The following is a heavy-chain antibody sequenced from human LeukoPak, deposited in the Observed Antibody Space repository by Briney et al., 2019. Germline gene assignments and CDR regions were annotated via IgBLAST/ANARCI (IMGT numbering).Heavy chain of an antibody. CDR1: GFTFSSYA. V-gene: IGHV3-23*01. Sequence: PGGSLRLSCAASGFTFSSYAMSWVRQAPGKGLXXXXXISGSGGSTYYADSVKGRFTISRDNSKNTLYLQMNSLRAEDTAVYYCARVSDYDYVWGSYRYNWFDPWGQGTLVTVSS. J-gene: IGHJ5*02. CDR2: ISGSGGST. CDR3: ARVSDYDYVWGSYRYNWFDP. D-gene: IGHD3-16*02.